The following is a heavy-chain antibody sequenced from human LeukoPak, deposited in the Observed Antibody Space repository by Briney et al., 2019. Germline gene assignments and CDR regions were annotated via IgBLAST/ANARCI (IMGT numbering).Heavy chain of an antibody. CDR1: GFTFSSYG. CDR2: IKQDGSEK. V-gene: IGHV3-7*05. J-gene: IGHJ4*02. CDR3: ARDFSYIAARPDY. Sequence: PGGSLRLSCAASGFTFSSYGMHWVRQAPGKGLEWVANIKQDGSEKYYVDSVKGRFTISRDNAKSSLYLQMNSLRAEDTAVYYCARDFSYIAARPDYWGQGTLVTVSS. D-gene: IGHD6-6*01.